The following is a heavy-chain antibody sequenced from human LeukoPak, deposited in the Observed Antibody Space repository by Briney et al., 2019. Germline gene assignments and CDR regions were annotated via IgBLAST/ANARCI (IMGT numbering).Heavy chain of an antibody. V-gene: IGHV3-7*01. J-gene: IGHJ4*02. CDR3: ARLLCYDSSGYNY. Sequence: TGGSLRLSCAASGFTFSSYWMGWVRQAPGKGLEWVANIKQDGSEKYYVDSVKGRFTISRDNAKNSLYLQMNSLRAEDTAVYYCARLLCYDSSGYNYWGQGTLVTVSS. CDR1: GFTFSSYW. D-gene: IGHD3-22*01. CDR2: IKQDGSEK.